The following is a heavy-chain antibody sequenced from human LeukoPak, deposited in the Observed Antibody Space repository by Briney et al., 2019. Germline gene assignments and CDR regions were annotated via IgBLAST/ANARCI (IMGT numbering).Heavy chain of an antibody. D-gene: IGHD2-15*01. CDR1: EGTFSSYA. Sequence: SVKVSCKASEGTFSSYAISWVRQAPGQGLEWMGGIIPIFGTANYAQKFQGRVTITTDESTRTAYMELSSLRSEDTAVYYCARDCSGGSCYSNYYFDYWGQGTLVTVSS. V-gene: IGHV1-69*05. J-gene: IGHJ4*02. CDR3: ARDCSGGSCYSNYYFDY. CDR2: IIPIFGTA.